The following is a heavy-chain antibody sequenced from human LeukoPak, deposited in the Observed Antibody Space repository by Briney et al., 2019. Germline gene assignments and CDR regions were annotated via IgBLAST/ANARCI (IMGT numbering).Heavy chain of an antibody. D-gene: IGHD6-19*01. V-gene: IGHV3-11*06. Sequence: GGSLRLSCAASGFTFSDYYMTWIRQAPGKGLEWVSYIGSSSAYTNYADSVKGRFTISRDNAKNSLYLQMNSLRAEDTAVYYCARDRGSGWYVDYWGQGTLVTVSS. CDR3: ARDRGSGWYVDY. CDR2: IGSSSAYT. CDR1: GFTFSDYY. J-gene: IGHJ4*02.